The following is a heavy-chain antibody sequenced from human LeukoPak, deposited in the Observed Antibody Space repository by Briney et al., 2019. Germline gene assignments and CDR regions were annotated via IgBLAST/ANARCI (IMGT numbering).Heavy chain of an antibody. CDR2: IDYSGST. CDR3: ARQHSSSYYYFDY. CDR1: GGSISSGGYY. V-gene: IGHV4-31*03. Sequence: SETLSLTCTVSGGSISSGGYYWSWIRQHPGKGLEWIGYIDYSGSTNYNPSLKSRVIISVDTSKNQFSLKLSSVTAADTAVYYCARQHSSSYYYFDYWGQGTLVTVSS. J-gene: IGHJ4*02. D-gene: IGHD3-22*01.